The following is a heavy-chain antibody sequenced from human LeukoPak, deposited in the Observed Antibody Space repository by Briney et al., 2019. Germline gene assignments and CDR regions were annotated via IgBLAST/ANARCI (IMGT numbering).Heavy chain of an antibody. CDR3: AKDGVWFGDPTRNYYYYYVDV. D-gene: IGHD3-10*01. V-gene: IGHV3-30*02. CDR1: GFTFSSYG. Sequence: PGGSLRLSCAASGFTFSSYGMHWVRQAPGKGLEWVAFIRYDGSNKYYADSVKGRFTISRDNSKNTLYLQMNSLRAEDTAVYYCAKDGVWFGDPTRNYYYYYVDVWGKGTTVTISS. CDR2: IRYDGSNK. J-gene: IGHJ6*03.